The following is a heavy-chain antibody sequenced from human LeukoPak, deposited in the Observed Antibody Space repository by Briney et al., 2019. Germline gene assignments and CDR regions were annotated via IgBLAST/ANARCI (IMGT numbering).Heavy chain of an antibody. CDR1: GYTFTNYL. J-gene: IGHJ4*02. V-gene: IGHV1-46*01. D-gene: IGHD2-8*02. CDR2: IIPGGGST. Sequence: ASVKVSCKASGYTFTNYLLHWVRQAPGQGLEWVGRIIPGGGSTNYAQKFRDRVTMTRDTSTSTVYMELSSLRSEVTAVYHCVREESGGYFDYWGLGTLVTVSS. CDR3: VREESGGYFDY.